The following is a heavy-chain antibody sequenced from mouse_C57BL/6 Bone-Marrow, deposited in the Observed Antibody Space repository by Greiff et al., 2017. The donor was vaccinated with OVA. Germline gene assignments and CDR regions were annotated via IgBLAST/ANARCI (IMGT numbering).Heavy chain of an antibody. CDR1: GFNIKNTY. D-gene: IGHD2-2*01. Sequence: EVQLQQSVAELVRPGASVKLSCTASGFNIKNTYMHWVKQRPEQGLEWMGRIDPANGNTKYAPKFQGKATISADTSSNTAYLQLSSLTSEDTAIYSCARGYDAPYYAMDYWGQGTSVTVSS. J-gene: IGHJ4*01. CDR3: ARGYDAPYYAMDY. V-gene: IGHV14-3*01. CDR2: IDPANGNT.